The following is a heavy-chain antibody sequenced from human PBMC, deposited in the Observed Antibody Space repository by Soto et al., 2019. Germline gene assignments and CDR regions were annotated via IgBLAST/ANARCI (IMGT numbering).Heavy chain of an antibody. J-gene: IGHJ4*02. CDR2: ISAYNGNT. Sequence: ASVKASCKSSGDTITSYGISWVRQAPGQGLEWMGWISAYNGNTNYAQKLQGRVTMTTDTSTSTAYMELRSLRSDDTAVYYCARDLHYHDTDFDYWGQGTLVTVSS. V-gene: IGHV1-18*01. CDR1: GDTITSYG. D-gene: IGHD5-18*01. CDR3: ARDLHYHDTDFDY.